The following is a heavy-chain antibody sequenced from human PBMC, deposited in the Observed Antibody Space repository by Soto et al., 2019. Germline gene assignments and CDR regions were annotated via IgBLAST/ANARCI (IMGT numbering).Heavy chain of an antibody. Sequence: PGGSLRLSCAASGFTFSTYAIHWVRQAPGKGLEWVAVISYDGTNKYYADSVKGRFTISRDNSKNTLYLQMNSLRAEDTAVYYCARKGGAYSGWLDAFDIWGQGTRVT. J-gene: IGHJ3*02. CDR2: ISYDGTNK. D-gene: IGHD6-19*01. V-gene: IGHV3-30-3*01. CDR3: ARKGGAYSGWLDAFDI. CDR1: GFTFSTYA.